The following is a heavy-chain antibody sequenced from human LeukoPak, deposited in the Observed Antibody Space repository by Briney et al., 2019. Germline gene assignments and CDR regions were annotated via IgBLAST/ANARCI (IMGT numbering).Heavy chain of an antibody. V-gene: IGHV3-11*04. CDR3: ARGDEGDTTVLRGGYFDY. J-gene: IGHJ4*02. CDR2: ITGSGTTT. CDR1: GFTFSDYF. D-gene: IGHD4-17*01. Sequence: GGSLRLSCAASGFTFSDYFMTWIRQAPGKGLEYISFITGSGTTTYYADSLKGRFTISRDNAKNSLYLQMDSLRAEDTAVYYCARGDEGDTTVLRGGYFDYWGQGTLVTVSS.